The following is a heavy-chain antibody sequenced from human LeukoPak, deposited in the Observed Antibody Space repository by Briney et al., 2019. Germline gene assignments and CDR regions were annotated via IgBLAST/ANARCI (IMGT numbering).Heavy chain of an antibody. V-gene: IGHV4-34*01. D-gene: IGHD2-15*01. J-gene: IGHJ5*02. CDR3: ARGVIDYCSGGSCYSGFDP. CDR2: INHSGST. CDR1: GGSFSGYY. Sequence: SETLSLTCAVYGGSFSGYYWSWIRQPPGKGLEWIGEINHSGSTNYNPSLKSRVTISVDTSKNQFSLKLSSVTAADTAVYYCARGVIDYCSGGSCYSGFDPWGQGTLVTVSS.